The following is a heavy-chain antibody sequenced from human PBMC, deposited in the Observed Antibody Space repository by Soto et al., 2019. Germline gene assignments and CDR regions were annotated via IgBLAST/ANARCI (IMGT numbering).Heavy chain of an antibody. D-gene: IGHD3-3*01. J-gene: IGHJ4*02. V-gene: IGHV3-23*01. CDR2: ISGSGGST. Sequence: LSLTCAASGFTFSSYAMSWVRQAPGKGLECGSAISGSGGSTYYADPLKGRFTISRYNSKNPLYLQMNSLRAEDTAVYYCAKDLGQVRGLFEWSHYFDYWGQGTLVTVSS. CDR3: AKDLGQVRGLFEWSHYFDY. CDR1: GFTFSSYA.